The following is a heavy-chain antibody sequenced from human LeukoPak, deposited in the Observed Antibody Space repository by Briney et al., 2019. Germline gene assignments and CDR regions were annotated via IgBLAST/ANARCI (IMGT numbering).Heavy chain of an antibody. CDR1: GYTFTSYY. V-gene: IGHV1-46*01. Sequence: GASVKVSCKASGYTFTSYYMHWVRQAPGQGLEWMGIINPSGGSTSYAQKFQGRVTMTRDTSTSTVYMELSSLRSDDTAVYYCARASFVGATPTHFDYWGQGTLVTVSS. D-gene: IGHD1-26*01. CDR2: INPSGGST. CDR3: ARASFVGATPTHFDY. J-gene: IGHJ4*02.